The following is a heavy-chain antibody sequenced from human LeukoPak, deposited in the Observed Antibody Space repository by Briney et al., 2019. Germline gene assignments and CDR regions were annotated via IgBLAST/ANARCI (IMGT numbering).Heavy chain of an antibody. CDR3: ARDAGTYDWSGGYFDY. Sequence: SETLSLTCTVFGGSISSSSYYWGWIRQPPGKGLEWIGSIYYSGSTYYNPSLKSRVTISVDTSKNQFSLKLSSVTAADTAVYYCARDAGTYDWSGGYFDYWGQGTLVTVSS. CDR2: IYYSGST. V-gene: IGHV4-39*02. D-gene: IGHD3-3*01. J-gene: IGHJ4*02. CDR1: GGSISSSSYY.